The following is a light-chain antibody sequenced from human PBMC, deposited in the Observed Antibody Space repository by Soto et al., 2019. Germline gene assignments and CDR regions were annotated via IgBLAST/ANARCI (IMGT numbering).Light chain of an antibody. CDR2: DVS. CDR3: SSYTSSNTYV. Sequence: QSALTQPASVSGSPGQSITVSCTGTSSDVGGYNYVSWYQRHPGKVPQLMIYDVSNRPSGVSNRFSGSKSGNTASLTISGLQAEDDADYYCSSYTSSNTYVFGTGTKLTVL. V-gene: IGLV2-14*01. J-gene: IGLJ1*01. CDR1: SSDVGGYNY.